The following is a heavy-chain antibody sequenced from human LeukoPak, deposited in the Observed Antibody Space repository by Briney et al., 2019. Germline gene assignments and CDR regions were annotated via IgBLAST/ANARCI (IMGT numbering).Heavy chain of an antibody. Sequence: PGGSLRLSCAASGLTFSSYAMNWVRQAPGKGPEWVSGISGSGSSTNYADSVKGRFTISRDNSKSTLYLQMNSLRAEDTAVYYCAKDGRSRMGSSGYPYWGQGTLVTVSS. CDR1: GLTFSSYA. J-gene: IGHJ4*02. CDR3: AKDGRSRMGSSGYPY. V-gene: IGHV3-23*01. CDR2: ISGSGSST. D-gene: IGHD3-22*01.